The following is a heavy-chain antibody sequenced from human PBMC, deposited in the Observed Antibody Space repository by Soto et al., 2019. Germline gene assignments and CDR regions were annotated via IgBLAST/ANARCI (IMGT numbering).Heavy chain of an antibody. CDR1: GFTFSYYA. J-gene: IGHJ6*02. CDR2: ISDSDGTT. CDR3: ATTTVTRVYYYYGMDV. V-gene: IGHV3-23*01. D-gene: IGHD4-17*01. Sequence: EVQLLESGGGSLHPGGSLRLSCAASGFTFSYYAMTWVRQAPGKGLEWVSSISDSDGTTYYADSVKGRFTISRDNSKNTLYLHMNSLRVEDTAVYYCATTTVTRVYYYYGMDVWGQGAPVTVSS.